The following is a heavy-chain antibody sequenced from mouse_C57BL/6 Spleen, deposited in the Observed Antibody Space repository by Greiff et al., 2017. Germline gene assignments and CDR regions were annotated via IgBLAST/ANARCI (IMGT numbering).Heavy chain of an antibody. CDR1: GFTFSDFY. CDR2: SRNNANDYTT. V-gene: IGHV7-1*01. CDR3: ARATYDGYYVGAMGD. J-gene: IGHJ4*01. Sequence: EVKLVESGGGLVQSGRSLRLSCATSGFTFSDFYMAWVRQAPGKGLEWIAESRNNANDYTTEYSASVKGRFIVPSDTSQSILYLQMNALRAEETSIYDCARATYDGYYVGAMGDWGQGASVTASS. D-gene: IGHD2-3*01.